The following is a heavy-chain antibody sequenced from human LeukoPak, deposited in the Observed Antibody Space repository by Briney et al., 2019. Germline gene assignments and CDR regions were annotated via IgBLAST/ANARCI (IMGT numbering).Heavy chain of an antibody. D-gene: IGHD3-22*01. V-gene: IGHV1-46*01. CDR1: GYTFTSYY. CDR2: INPSAGST. J-gene: IGHJ4*02. CDR3: ARGDYYDSSGYSHTDY. Sequence: ASVKVSCKASGYTFTSYYIHWVRQATGQGLEWMGIINPSAGSTSYAQKFQGRVTMTRDTSTNTVYMELSSLRSEDTAVYYCARGDYYDSSGYSHTDYWGQGTLVTVSS.